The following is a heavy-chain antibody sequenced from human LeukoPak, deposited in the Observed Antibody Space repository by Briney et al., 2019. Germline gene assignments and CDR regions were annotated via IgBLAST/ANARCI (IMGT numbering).Heavy chain of an antibody. V-gene: IGHV3-9*03. CDR1: GFTFDDYA. Sequence: PGRSLRLSCAASGFTFDDYAMHWVRQAPGKGLEWVSGISWNSGSIGYADSVKGRFTISRDNAKNSLYLQMNSLRAEDMALYYCAKGAANYYYYYMDVWGKGTTVTVSS. D-gene: IGHD6-13*01. CDR3: AKGAANYYYYYMDV. J-gene: IGHJ6*03. CDR2: ISWNSGSI.